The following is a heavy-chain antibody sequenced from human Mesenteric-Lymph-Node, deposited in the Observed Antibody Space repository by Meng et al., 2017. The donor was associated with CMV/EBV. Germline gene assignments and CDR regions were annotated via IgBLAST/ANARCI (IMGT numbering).Heavy chain of an antibody. D-gene: IGHD6-13*01. Sequence: QVPLVQSGAEVKKPGSSVKVACKASGGTFSSYTISWVRQAHGQGLEWMGRIIPILGIANYAQKFQGRVTITADKSTSTAYMELSSLRSEDTAVYYCAGGIAAAGSRWFDPWGQGTLVTVSS. J-gene: IGHJ5*02. CDR2: IIPILGIA. V-gene: IGHV1-69*02. CDR1: GGTFSSYT. CDR3: AGGIAAAGSRWFDP.